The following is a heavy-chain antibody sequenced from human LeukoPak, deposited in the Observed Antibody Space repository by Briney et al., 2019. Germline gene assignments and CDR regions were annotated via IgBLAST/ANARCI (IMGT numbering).Heavy chain of an antibody. CDR2: IHYDGSNK. Sequence: GGSLRLSCAASGFTFSRYGMHWVRQAPGKGLEWVAFIHYDGSNKYYADSVKGRFTISRDNSENTLYLQMNSLRAEDTAVYYCAKDPEYSSSWFYFDYWGQGTLVTVSS. V-gene: IGHV3-30*02. J-gene: IGHJ4*02. CDR1: GFTFSRYG. CDR3: AKDPEYSSSWFYFDY. D-gene: IGHD6-13*01.